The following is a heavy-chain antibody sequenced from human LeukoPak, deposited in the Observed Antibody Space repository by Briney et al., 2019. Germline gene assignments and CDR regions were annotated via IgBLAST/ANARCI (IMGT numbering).Heavy chain of an antibody. CDR2: IYSRGST. V-gene: IGHV4-30-4*08. CDR1: GGSISGGDSY. CDR3: ARDQLPGRYRSSTTCSH. Sequence: PSETLSLTCTVSGGSISGGDSYWSWISQPPGKGLEWIGYIYSRGSTYYNPSLKSRVTIAVDTSKNQFSLNLSSVTAADTAVYYCARDQLPGRYRSSTTCSHWGQGTLVTVSS. J-gene: IGHJ4*02. D-gene: IGHD2-2*01.